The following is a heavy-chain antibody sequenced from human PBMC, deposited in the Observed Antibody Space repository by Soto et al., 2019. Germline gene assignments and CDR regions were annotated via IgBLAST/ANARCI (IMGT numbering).Heavy chain of an antibody. J-gene: IGHJ4*02. D-gene: IGHD3-22*01. CDR2: IHPGDSDT. Sequence: PGESLKISCKGSGYSFTSYWIGWVRQMPGKGLEWMGIIHPGDSDTRYSPSFQGQVTISADKSISTAYLQWSSLKASDTAMYYCARLNSKGDYDTFPDYWGQGTLVTVSS. V-gene: IGHV5-51*01. CDR1: GYSFTSYW. CDR3: ARLNSKGDYDTFPDY.